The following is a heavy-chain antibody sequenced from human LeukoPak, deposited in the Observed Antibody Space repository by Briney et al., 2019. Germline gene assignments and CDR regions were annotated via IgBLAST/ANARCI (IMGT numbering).Heavy chain of an antibody. CDR2: ISNNGCRT. CDR1: GFTFTSYA. Sequence: GESLRLSCAASGFTFTSYAMHWVRQAPGKGLEYVSAISNNGCRTYYASSVKGRFTISRHNYKNTLYLQVRSLRAEDMAVYYFARDASPGRTVTTSQYYCSYYYMDVWGQGTTVTVSS. D-gene: IGHD4-17*01. V-gene: IGHV3-64*01. J-gene: IGHJ6*03. CDR3: ARDASPGRTVTTSQYYCSYYYMDV.